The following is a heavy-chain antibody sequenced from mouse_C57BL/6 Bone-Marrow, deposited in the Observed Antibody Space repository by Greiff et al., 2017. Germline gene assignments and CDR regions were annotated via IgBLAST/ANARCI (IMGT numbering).Heavy chain of an antibody. CDR2: ISDGGSYT. CDR3: ARDRGYGSSYWWYFDV. J-gene: IGHJ1*03. V-gene: IGHV5-4*01. CDR1: GFTFSSYA. Sequence: EVQLVESGGGLVKPGGSLKLSCAASGFTFSSYAMSWVRQTPEKRLEWVATISDGGSYTYYPDNVKGRFTISRDNAKNNLYLQMSHLKSEDTAMYYWARDRGYGSSYWWYFDVWGTGTTVTVSS. D-gene: IGHD1-1*01.